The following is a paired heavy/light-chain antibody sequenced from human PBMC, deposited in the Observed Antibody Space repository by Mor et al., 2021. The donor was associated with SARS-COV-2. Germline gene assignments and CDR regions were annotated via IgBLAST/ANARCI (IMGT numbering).Light chain of an antibody. Sequence: QSVLTQPPSVSGAPGQRVTISCTGSSSNIGAGYEVHWYQQLPGTAPKLLIFGNTNRPSGVPDRFSGSESGTSASLAITGLQAEDEADYYCQSYDSSLSGYVFGTGTKVTVL. J-gene: IGLJ1*01. CDR1: SSNIGAGYE. V-gene: IGLV1-40*01. CDR3: QSYDSSLSGYV. CDR2: GNT.
Heavy chain of an antibody. J-gene: IGHJ4*02. CDR1: GFRFSDYW. D-gene: IGHD4-17*01. Sequence: EVQLVESGGGLVQPGGSLRLSCAASGFRFSDYWMSWVRQAPGKGLEWVANIKQDGSEQNYVDSVRGRFTISRDNAKNSLFLQMDSLRVEDTAVYYCARERYGDYHRELAYWGQGALITVPS. CDR3: ARERYGDYHRELAY. CDR2: IKQDGSEQ. V-gene: IGHV3-7*03.